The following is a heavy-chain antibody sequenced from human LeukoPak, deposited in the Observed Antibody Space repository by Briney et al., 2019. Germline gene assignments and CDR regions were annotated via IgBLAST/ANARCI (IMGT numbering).Heavy chain of an antibody. V-gene: IGHV3-30*02. J-gene: IGHJ4*02. D-gene: IGHD6-19*01. CDR1: GFTFSSYG. CDR2: IRYDGSNK. CDR3: AVAGGGTFDY. Sequence: GGSLRLSCAASGFTFSSYGMHWVRQAPGKGLEWVAFIRYDGSNKYYADSVKGRFTISRDNSKNTLYLQMNSLRAEDTAVCYCAVAGGGTFDYWGQGTLVTVSS.